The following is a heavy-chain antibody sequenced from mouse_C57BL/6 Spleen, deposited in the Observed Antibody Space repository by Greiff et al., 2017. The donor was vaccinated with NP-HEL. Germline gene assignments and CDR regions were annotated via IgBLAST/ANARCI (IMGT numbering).Heavy chain of an antibody. CDR2: ISSGGDYI. J-gene: IGHJ4*01. Sequence: DVHLVESGEGLVKPGGSLKLSCAASGFTFSSYAMSWVRQTPEKRLEWVAYISSGGDYIYYADTVKGRFTISRDNARNTLYLQMSSLKSEDTAMYYCTRGSIYYGNYDAMDYWGQGTSVTVSS. CDR1: GFTFSSYA. CDR3: TRGSIYYGNYDAMDY. V-gene: IGHV5-9-1*02. D-gene: IGHD2-1*01.